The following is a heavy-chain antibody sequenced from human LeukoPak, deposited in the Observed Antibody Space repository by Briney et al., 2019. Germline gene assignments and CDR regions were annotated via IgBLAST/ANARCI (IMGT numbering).Heavy chain of an antibody. CDR2: ISAYNGNT. CDR3: ARQEGMVGASMDV. Sequence: ASVKVSCKASGYTFTSYGINWVRQASGQGLEWMGWISAYNGNTNYAQKFQGRVTMTTDTSTSTAYMELRSLRSDDTAVYYCARQEGMVGASMDVWGKGTTVTVSS. J-gene: IGHJ6*03. V-gene: IGHV1-18*01. D-gene: IGHD1-26*01. CDR1: GYTFTSYG.